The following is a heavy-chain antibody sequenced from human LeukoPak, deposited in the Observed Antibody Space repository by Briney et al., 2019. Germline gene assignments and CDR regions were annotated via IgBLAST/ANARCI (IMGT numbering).Heavy chain of an antibody. CDR3: AKAQHSSIWGYFDY. CDR1: GFTFSSYA. Sequence: GGPLRLSCAASGFTFSSYAMNWVRQAPAKGLEWVSSINESGGTTDYADSVKGRFTISRDNSKNMLHLQMNSLRAEDTAVFYCAKAQHSSIWGYFDYWGQGTLVTVSS. J-gene: IGHJ4*02. V-gene: IGHV3-23*01. CDR2: INESGGTT. D-gene: IGHD6-13*01.